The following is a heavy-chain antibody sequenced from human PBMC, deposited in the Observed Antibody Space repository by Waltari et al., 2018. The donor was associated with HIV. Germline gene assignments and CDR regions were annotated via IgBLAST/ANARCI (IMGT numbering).Heavy chain of an antibody. CDR2: INHSGST. D-gene: IGHD1-20*01. CDR3: ARKVSLVRSYYYYGMDV. V-gene: IGHV4-34*01. J-gene: IGHJ6*02. Sequence: QVQLQQWGAGLLKPSETLSLTCAVYGGSCSGYYWSWIRQPPGKGLEWIGEINHSGSTNYNPSLKSRVTISVDTSKNQFSLKLSSVTAADTAVYYCARKVSLVRSYYYYGMDVWGQGTTVTVSS. CDR1: GGSCSGYY.